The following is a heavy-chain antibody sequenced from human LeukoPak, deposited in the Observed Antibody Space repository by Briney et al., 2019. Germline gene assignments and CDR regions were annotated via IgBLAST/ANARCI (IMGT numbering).Heavy chain of an antibody. V-gene: IGHV3-30*02. CDR3: AKKWSGDYDSSGVNDAFDI. J-gene: IGHJ3*02. D-gene: IGHD3-22*01. CDR1: GFTFSSYG. CDR2: IRYHGSDK. Sequence: GRSLRLSCAASGFTFSSYGMHWVRQAPGKGLEWVAFIRYHGSDKYYADSVKDRFTISRDNSKNTLYLQMNSLRAEDTAVYYCAKKWSGDYDSSGVNDAFDIWGQGTMVTVSS.